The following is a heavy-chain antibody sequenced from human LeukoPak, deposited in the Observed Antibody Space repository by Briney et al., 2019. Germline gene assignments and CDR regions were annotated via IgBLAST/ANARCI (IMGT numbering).Heavy chain of an antibody. CDR2: LYTSGSM. Sequence: PSETLSLTCTVSGGSISSGSYDWYWIRQPAGKGLEWIGHLYTSGSMSYNPSLKSRVTISVDTSKNQFSLKLSSVTAADTAVYYCARVYYSNSYDYWYFDLWGRGTLVTVSS. V-gene: IGHV4-61*09. D-gene: IGHD6-13*01. CDR1: GGSISSGSYD. J-gene: IGHJ2*01. CDR3: ARVYYSNSYDYWYFDL.